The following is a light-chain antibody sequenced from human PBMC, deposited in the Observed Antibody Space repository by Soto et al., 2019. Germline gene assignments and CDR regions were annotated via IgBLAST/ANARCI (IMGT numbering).Light chain of an antibody. Sequence: QSALTQPASVSGSPGQSITISCTGTSSDVGSYNLVSWYQQHPGKAPKLMNYEGSKRPSGVSNRFSGSKSGNTASLTISGLQTEDEADYYCCSFVGSSTVVFGGGTQLTVL. J-gene: IGLJ2*01. V-gene: IGLV2-23*01. CDR2: EGS. CDR1: SSDVGSYNL. CDR3: CSFVGSSTVV.